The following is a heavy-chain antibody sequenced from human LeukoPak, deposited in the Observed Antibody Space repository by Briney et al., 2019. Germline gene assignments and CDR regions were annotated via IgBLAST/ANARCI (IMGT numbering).Heavy chain of an antibody. CDR3: ARGFRDYGSGIENWFDP. Sequence: MTSETLSLTCTVSGYSIRNGYYWGWIRQPPGKGLEWIGSVYHSGITYCNSSLKSRVTISIDTSKNHFSLNLASVTAADTAVYYCARGFRDYGSGIENWFDPWGQGTLVTVSS. CDR2: VYHSGIT. V-gene: IGHV4-38-2*02. CDR1: GYSIRNGYY. D-gene: IGHD3-10*01. J-gene: IGHJ5*02.